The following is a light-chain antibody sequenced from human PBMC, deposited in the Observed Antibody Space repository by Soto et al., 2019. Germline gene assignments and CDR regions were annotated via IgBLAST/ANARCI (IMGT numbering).Light chain of an antibody. Sequence: DIQMTQSPSSLSASVGDRVTITCRASQSISNYLNWYQQEPGKAPKVLINAASSLQSGVSSRFSGSGSGTDFALTISSLQPEDFATYYCQQSYTTPRTFGQGTRVEIK. CDR3: QQSYTTPRT. J-gene: IGKJ1*01. CDR1: QSISNY. V-gene: IGKV1-39*01. CDR2: AAS.